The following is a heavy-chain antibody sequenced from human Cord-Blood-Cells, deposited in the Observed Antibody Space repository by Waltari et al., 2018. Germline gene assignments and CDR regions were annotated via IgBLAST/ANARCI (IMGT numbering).Heavy chain of an antibody. J-gene: IGHJ4*02. CDR2: INHSEST. Sequence: QVQLQQWGAGLLKPSETLSLTCAVYGGSFSGYYWSWTRQPPGKGLEWIGEINHSESTNYNPSLKSRVTISVDTSKNQFSLKLSSVTAADTAVYYCARGLGYGGNFDYWGQGTLVTVSS. CDR3: ARGLGYGGNFDY. CDR1: GGSFSGYY. V-gene: IGHV4-34*01. D-gene: IGHD4-17*01.